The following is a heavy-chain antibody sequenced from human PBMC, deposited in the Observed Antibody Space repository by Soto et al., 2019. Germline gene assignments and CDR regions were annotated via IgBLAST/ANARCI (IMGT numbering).Heavy chain of an antibody. CDR3: AREFVGGPCSSTSCYIFDY. V-gene: IGHV1-2*02. Sequence: ASVKVSCKASGYTFTGYYMHWVRQAPGQGLEWMGWINPNSGGTNYAQKFQGRVTMTRDTSISTAYMELSRQRSDDTAAYYCAREFVGGPCSSTSCYIFDYWGQGTLVTVSS. J-gene: IGHJ4*02. CDR1: GYTFTGYY. CDR2: INPNSGGT. D-gene: IGHD2-2*01.